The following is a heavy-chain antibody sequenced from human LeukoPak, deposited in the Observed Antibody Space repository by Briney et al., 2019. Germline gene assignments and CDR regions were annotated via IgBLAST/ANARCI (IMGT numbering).Heavy chain of an antibody. Sequence: SETLSLTCTVSGGSISSSSYYWGWIRQPPGKGLEWIGYIYYSGSTNYNPSLKSRVTMSVDTSKNQFSLKLNSVTAADTAVYYCARNKARGGGYSYAYWGQGTMVTVSS. CDR3: ARNKARGGGYSYAY. D-gene: IGHD5-18*01. CDR2: IYYSGST. CDR1: GGSISSSSYY. J-gene: IGHJ3*01. V-gene: IGHV4-61*05.